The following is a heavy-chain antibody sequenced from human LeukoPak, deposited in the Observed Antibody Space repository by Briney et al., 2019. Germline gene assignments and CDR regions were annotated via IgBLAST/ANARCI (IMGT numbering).Heavy chain of an antibody. V-gene: IGHV1-2*02. Sequence: ASVKVSCKASGYALTGNDYYWVRQAPGQGLEYMGSINPFTGDTDYAQKFQGRVTMTRDTSISTAYMELSGLRFDDTGVYYCAPRPLPMGIGPFDYWGLGTPVTVSS. CDR3: APRPLPMGIGPFDY. CDR1: GYALTGND. J-gene: IGHJ4*02. CDR2: INPFTGDT. D-gene: IGHD1-26*01.